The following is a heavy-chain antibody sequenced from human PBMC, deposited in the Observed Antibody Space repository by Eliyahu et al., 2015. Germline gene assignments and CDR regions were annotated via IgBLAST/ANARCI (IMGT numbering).Heavy chain of an antibody. CDR3: ARGKLRYPDSHRAAWFDP. CDR1: GDSISSXX. D-gene: IGHD3-9*01. J-gene: IGHJ5*02. V-gene: IGHV4-59*01. CDR2: MYYGWSA. Sequence: QVQLQESGPGLVKPSETLSLTXSVSGDSISSXXWSWIRQTPGRGLEGIGYMYYGWSASXNPSLRGRVAISVDSSKNQXSLKMASMTADDTAVYYCARGKLRYPDSHRAAWFDPWGQGTLVTVSS.